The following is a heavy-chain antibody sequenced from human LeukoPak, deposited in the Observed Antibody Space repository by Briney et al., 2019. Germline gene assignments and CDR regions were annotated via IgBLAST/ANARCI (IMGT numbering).Heavy chain of an antibody. J-gene: IGHJ4*02. CDR1: GXTFGDYT. D-gene: IGHD3-3*01. CDR3: AKGHFGAGYY. Sequence: GGSLRLSCAASGXTFGDYTVHWFRQPPGRGLQWVSLITGDGGTTSYAGSVKGRFTISRDNSKNSLYLHMNSLRNEDTALYYCAKGHFGAGYYWGQGTLVTVSS. V-gene: IGHV3-43*02. CDR2: ITGDGGTT.